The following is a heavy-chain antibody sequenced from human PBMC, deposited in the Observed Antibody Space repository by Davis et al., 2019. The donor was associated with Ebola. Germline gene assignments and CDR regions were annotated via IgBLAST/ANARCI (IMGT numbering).Heavy chain of an antibody. CDR1: GGSITSHY. CDR2: VHYSGVT. CDR3: ARKLSSNAFDI. Sequence: SETLSLTCTVSGGSITSHYWTWVRQPPGKRLEWIGYVHYSGVTNYNPSLHHRLTISLDASKNQFSLNLNSLTAADTALYYCARKLSSNAFDIWGQGTMVTVSS. V-gene: IGHV4-59*11. J-gene: IGHJ3*02. D-gene: IGHD6-6*01.